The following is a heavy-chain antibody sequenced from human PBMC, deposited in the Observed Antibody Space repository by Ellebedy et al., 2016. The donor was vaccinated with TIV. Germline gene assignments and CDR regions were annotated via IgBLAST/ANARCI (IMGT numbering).Heavy chain of an antibody. J-gene: IGHJ5*02. CDR3: VGFGVFNL. CDR2: IKTDGSET. Sequence: PGGSLRLSCAASGFTFSSFWMHRVRQAPGKGLEWVAHIKTDGSETYYVDSVKGRFTISRENAKNALFLQMDGLRVDDSAVYYCVGFGVFNLWGQGAPVTVSS. D-gene: IGHD3-3*01. V-gene: IGHV3-7*01. CDR1: GFTFSSFW.